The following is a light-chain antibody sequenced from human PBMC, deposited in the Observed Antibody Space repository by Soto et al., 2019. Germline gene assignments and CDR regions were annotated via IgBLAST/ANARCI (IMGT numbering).Light chain of an antibody. J-gene: IGKJ5*01. Sequence: EIVMTQSPATLSVSPGERATLSCRASQSVSSSYLAWYQQKPGQAPRLLNYDASTRATGIPARFSGSGSETEFTLTISSLQSEDFAVYYCQQYNNWPPITFGQGTRLEI. CDR1: QSVSSSY. CDR2: DAS. CDR3: QQYNNWPPIT. V-gene: IGKV3-15*01.